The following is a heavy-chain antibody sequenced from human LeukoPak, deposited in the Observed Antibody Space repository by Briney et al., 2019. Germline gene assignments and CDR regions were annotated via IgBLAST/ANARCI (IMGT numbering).Heavy chain of an antibody. V-gene: IGHV1-46*01. J-gene: IGHJ3*02. CDR3: ARGPLTWYYDSSGYYPDAFDI. Sequence: ASVKVSCKASGYTFTSYYMHWVRQAPGQGLEWMGIINPSGGSTSYAQKFQGRVTMTRDTSISTAYMELSRLRSDDTAVYYCARGPLTWYYDSSGYYPDAFDIWGQGTMVTVSS. CDR2: INPSGGST. CDR1: GYTFTSYY. D-gene: IGHD3-22*01.